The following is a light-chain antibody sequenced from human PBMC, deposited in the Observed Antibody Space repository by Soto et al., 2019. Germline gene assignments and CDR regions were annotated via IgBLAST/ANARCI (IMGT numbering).Light chain of an antibody. CDR2: GAS. CDR3: QQYGTSLFT. V-gene: IGKV3-20*01. Sequence: ELVLTQSPGTLSLSPGDRATLSCRSSQSAYSSYLSWYQQKPGQAPRLLIYGASNRATGIPDRFSGSGSGTDFTLTISGLEHEDFAVYYCQQYGTSLFTFGGGTKVDIK. CDR1: QSAYSSY. J-gene: IGKJ4*01.